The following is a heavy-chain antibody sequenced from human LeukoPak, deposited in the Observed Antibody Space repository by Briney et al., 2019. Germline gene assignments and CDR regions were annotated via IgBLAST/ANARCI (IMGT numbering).Heavy chain of an antibody. CDR1: GFNFGTYA. V-gene: IGHV3-23*01. D-gene: IGHD7-27*01. Sequence: GGSLRLSCAASGFNFGTYAMNWVRQAPGKGLEWVSSINESAGRTYYAASVRGRFTISRDNSKNTVSLQMNSLRADDTAIYYCARDGGPRYWGSGYYYGMDVWGQGATVTVSS. J-gene: IGHJ6*02. CDR2: INESAGRT. CDR3: ARDGGPRYWGSGYYYGMDV.